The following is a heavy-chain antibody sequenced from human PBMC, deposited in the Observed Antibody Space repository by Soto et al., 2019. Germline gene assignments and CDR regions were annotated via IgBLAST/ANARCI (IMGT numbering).Heavy chain of an antibody. CDR2: ISGSGGPT. D-gene: IGHD3-16*01. V-gene: IGHV3-23*01. Sequence: EVQLLESGGGLAQPGGSLRLSCVVSGLTFSNYIMSWVRQAPGKGLEWVSTISGSGGPTCYVDSVKGRFTISRDNSKNTLYLQLNSLRAEDTAVYYCSKGWGDFWGQGTLVTVSS. CDR1: GLTFSNYI. CDR3: SKGWGDF. J-gene: IGHJ4*02.